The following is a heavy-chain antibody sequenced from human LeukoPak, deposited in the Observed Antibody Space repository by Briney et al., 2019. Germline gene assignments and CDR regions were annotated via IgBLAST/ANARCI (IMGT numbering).Heavy chain of an antibody. CDR3: ARRGITMVRGVIMVYFDY. CDR1: GYTFTGYY. V-gene: IGHV1-2*02. CDR2: INPNSGGT. Sequence: ASVKVSCKASGYTFTGYYMHWVRQAPRQGLEWMGWINPNSGGTNYAQKLQGRVTMTTDTSTSTAYMELRSLRSDDTAVYYCARRGITMVRGVIMVYFDYWGQGTLVTVSS. J-gene: IGHJ4*02. D-gene: IGHD3-10*01.